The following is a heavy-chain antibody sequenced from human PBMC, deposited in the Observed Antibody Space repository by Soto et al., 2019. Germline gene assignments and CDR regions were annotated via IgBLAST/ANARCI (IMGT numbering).Heavy chain of an antibody. D-gene: IGHD2-2*02. V-gene: IGHV3-74*01. CDR3: ARGGVGRYCSSSSCYTWVFDY. Sequence: GALRVTWAASGFTFSNYGMHWVRQAPGKGLVWVSRINSDGSSTSYADSVKGRFTIARDNAKNTLSLQMNSLRADDTAVYYCARGGVGRYCSSSSCYTWVFDYWGQGTLVTVSS. J-gene: IGHJ4*02. CDR1: GFTFSNYG. CDR2: INSDGSST.